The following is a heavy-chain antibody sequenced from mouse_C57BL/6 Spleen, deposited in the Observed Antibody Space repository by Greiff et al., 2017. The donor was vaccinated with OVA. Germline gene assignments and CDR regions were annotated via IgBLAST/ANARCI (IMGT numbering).Heavy chain of an antibody. V-gene: IGHV1-4*01. J-gene: IGHJ2*01. CDR2: INPSSGYT. Sequence: VQLQQSGAELARPGASVKMSCKASGYTFTSSTMHWVKQRPGQGLEWIGYINPSSGYTKYNQKFKDKATLTADKSSSTAYMQLSSLTSEDSAVYYCARDWAITTVVATDDYWGQGTTLTVSS. CDR3: ARDWAITTVVATDDY. CDR1: GYTFTSST. D-gene: IGHD1-1*01.